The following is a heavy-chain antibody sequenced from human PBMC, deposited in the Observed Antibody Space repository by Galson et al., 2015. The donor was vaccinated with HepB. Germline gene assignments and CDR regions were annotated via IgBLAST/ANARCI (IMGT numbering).Heavy chain of an antibody. Sequence: SLRLSCAASGFTFRKAWMSWVRQAPGKGLEWVGRIKKKSEGGTTDYAAPVKGRFTISRDDSKNTLYLEMNSLKTEVTALYYCTTFLEMTTVQYWGQGTLVTVSS. D-gene: IGHD4-11*01. CDR1: GFTFRKAW. J-gene: IGHJ4*02. V-gene: IGHV3-15*01. CDR3: TTFLEMTTVQY. CDR2: IKKKSEGGTT.